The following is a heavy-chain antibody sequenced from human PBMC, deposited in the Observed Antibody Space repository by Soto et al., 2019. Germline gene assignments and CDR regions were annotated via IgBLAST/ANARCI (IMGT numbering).Heavy chain of an antibody. CDR3: ARERAPYYYDSSGYSNDAFDI. CDR2: IYYSGST. CDR1: GGSISSGGYY. Sequence: QVQLQESGPGLVKPSQTLSLTCTVSGGSISSGGYYWSWIRQHPGKGLEWIGYIYYSGSTYYNPSLKSRVTISVDTSKNQFSLKLSSVTAADTAVYYCARERAPYYYDSSGYSNDAFDIWGQGTMVTVSS. V-gene: IGHV4-31*03. J-gene: IGHJ3*02. D-gene: IGHD3-22*01.